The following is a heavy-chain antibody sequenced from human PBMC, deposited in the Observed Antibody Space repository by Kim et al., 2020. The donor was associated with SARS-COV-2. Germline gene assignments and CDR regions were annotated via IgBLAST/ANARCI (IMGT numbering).Heavy chain of an antibody. D-gene: IGHD3-22*01. V-gene: IGHV3-30*01. Sequence: YYADSVKGRFTISRDNSKNTLYLQMNSLRAEDTAVYYCARGEGYYDSSGYWGQGTLVTVSS. J-gene: IGHJ4*02. CDR3: ARGEGYYDSSGY.